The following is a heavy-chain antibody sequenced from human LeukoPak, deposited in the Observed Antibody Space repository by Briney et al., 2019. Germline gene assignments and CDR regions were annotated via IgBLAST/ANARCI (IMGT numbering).Heavy chain of an antibody. CDR2: ISYDESYK. D-gene: IGHD4-17*01. V-gene: IGHV3-30*18. J-gene: IGHJ5*02. CDR1: EFTFSTYG. CDR3: AKDFRPLRCPYNWFDP. Sequence: GGSLRLSCAASEFTFSTYGMHWVRQAPGKGLEWVAVISYDESYKFYADSVKGRFTISRDNSKNTLYLQKNSLRAEDTAVYYCAKDFRPLRCPYNWFDPWGQGTLVTVSS.